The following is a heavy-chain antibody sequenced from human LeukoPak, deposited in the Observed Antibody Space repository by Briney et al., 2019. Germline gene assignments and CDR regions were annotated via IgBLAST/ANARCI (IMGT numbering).Heavy chain of an antibody. CDR1: GGSISSSSYY. V-gene: IGHV4-39*01. D-gene: IGHD1-26*01. Sequence: SETLSLTCTVSGGSISSSSYYGGWIRQPPGKGLEWIGSIYYSGSTYYNPSLKSRVTISVDTSKNQFSLKLSPVTAADTAVYYCARGVGWDYYYYHYYMDVWGKGTTVTVSS. CDR3: ARGVGWDYYYYHYYMDV. CDR2: IYYSGST. J-gene: IGHJ6*03.